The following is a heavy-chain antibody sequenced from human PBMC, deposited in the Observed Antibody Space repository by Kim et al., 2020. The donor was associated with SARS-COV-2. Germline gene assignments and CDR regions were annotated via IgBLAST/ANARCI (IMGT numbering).Heavy chain of an antibody. J-gene: IGHJ6*02. Sequence: SETLSLTCTVSGGSISSYYWSWIRQPPGKGLEWIGYIYYSGSTNYNPSLKSRVTMSVDTSKNQFSLNLSSVTAADTAVYYCARSYYYYYYGMDVWGQGTTVTVSS. CDR2: IYYSGST. V-gene: IGHV4-59*01. CDR1: GGSISSYY. CDR3: ARSYYYYYYGMDV.